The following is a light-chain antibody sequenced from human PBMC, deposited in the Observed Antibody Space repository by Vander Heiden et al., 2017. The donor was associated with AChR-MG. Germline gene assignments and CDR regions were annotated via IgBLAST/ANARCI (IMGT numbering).Light chain of an antibody. J-gene: IGLJ3*02. Sequence: SYVLTQPPSMSVAPGKTASIYCGGNNIGSKSVHWDQQKPGQAPVLVIYYDDDRPSGIPERFSGSRSGSTATLTISRVEAGDEADYYCRVWDSGSGQWVFGGGTKLTVL. CDR3: RVWDSGSGQWV. V-gene: IGLV3-21*04. CDR1: NIGSKS. CDR2: YDD.